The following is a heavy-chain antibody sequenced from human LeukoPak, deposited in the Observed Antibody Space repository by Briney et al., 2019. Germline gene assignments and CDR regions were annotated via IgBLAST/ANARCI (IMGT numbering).Heavy chain of an antibody. D-gene: IGHD2-2*01. CDR1: GGSISSSSYY. CDR3: ARQYCSTTSCYDNWFDP. Sequence: PSETLSLTCTVSGGSISSSSYYWGWIRQPPGKGLERIVSIYYSGSTYYNPSLKSRVTIYVDTSKNQFSLKLTSVTAADTAVYYCARQYCSTTSCYDNWFDPWGQGTLVTVSS. J-gene: IGHJ5*02. V-gene: IGHV4-39*01. CDR2: IYYSGST.